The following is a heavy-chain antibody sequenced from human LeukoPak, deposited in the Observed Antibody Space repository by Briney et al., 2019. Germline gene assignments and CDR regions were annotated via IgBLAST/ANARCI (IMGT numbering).Heavy chain of an antibody. D-gene: IGHD5-24*01. CDR2: INPSGGST. Sequence: GASVKVFCKASGYTFNSYYMHWVRQAPGQGLEWMGIINPSGGSTSYAQKFQGRVTMTRDTSTSTVYMELSSLRSEDTAVYYCARDREMATIMYYWGQGTLVTVSS. CDR3: ARDREMATIMYY. CDR1: GYTFNSYY. J-gene: IGHJ4*02. V-gene: IGHV1-46*02.